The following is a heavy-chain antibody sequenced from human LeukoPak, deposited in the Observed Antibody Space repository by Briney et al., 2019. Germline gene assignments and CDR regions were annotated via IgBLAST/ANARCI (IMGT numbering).Heavy chain of an antibody. CDR1: GGSISSGSYY. CDR3: ARDSSRITGTGPDP. D-gene: IGHD1-20*01. CDR2: IYASGST. Sequence: SETLSLTCTVSGGSISSGSYYWSWIRQPAGKGLEWIGRIYASGSTNYNPSLKSRVTISVDTSKNQFSLKLSSVTAADTAVYYCARDSSRITGTGPDPWGQGTLVTVSS. J-gene: IGHJ5*02. V-gene: IGHV4-61*02.